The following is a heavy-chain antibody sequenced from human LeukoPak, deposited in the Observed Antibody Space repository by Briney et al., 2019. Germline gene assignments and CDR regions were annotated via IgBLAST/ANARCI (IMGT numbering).Heavy chain of an antibody. CDR3: ARAPYRSGWYWGYYFDY. CDR2: VYYSGST. D-gene: IGHD6-19*01. J-gene: IGHJ4*02. CDR1: GDSINNTDCY. Sequence: SETLSLTCTVSGDSINNTDCYWGWVRQPPGKGLEWIGSVYYSGSTFYNPSLKSRGTISVDTSKNQFSLKLSSVTAADTAVYFCARAPYRSGWYWGYYFDYWGQGTLVTVSS. V-gene: IGHV4-39*07.